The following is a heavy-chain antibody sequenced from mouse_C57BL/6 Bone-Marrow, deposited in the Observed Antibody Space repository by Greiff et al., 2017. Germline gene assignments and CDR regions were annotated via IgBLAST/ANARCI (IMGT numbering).Heavy chain of an antibody. CDR2: ISDGGSYT. Sequence: EVQRVESGGGLVKPGGSLKLSCAASGFTFSSYAMSWVRQTPEKRLEWVATISDGGSYTYYPDNVKGRFTISRDNAKNNLYLQMSHLKSEDTAMYYCARDPLFYYDCDGVWFAYWGQGTLVTVSA. J-gene: IGHJ3*01. CDR3: ARDPLFYYDCDGVWFAY. CDR1: GFTFSSYA. V-gene: IGHV5-4*01. D-gene: IGHD2-4*01.